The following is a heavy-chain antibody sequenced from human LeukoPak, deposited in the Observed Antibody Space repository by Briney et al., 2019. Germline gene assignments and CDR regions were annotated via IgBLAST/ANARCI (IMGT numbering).Heavy chain of an antibody. Sequence: SETLSLTCTVSGGSISSSYWSWIRQPPGKGLEWIGYIYYSGSTNYNHSLKSRVTISIDTSKKQFSLKLTFDTAADTAVYYCARGPGYGGDWGQGTLVTVSS. CDR2: IYYSGST. J-gene: IGHJ4*02. D-gene: IGHD5-12*01. V-gene: IGHV4-59*01. CDR1: GGSISSSY. CDR3: ARGPGYGGD.